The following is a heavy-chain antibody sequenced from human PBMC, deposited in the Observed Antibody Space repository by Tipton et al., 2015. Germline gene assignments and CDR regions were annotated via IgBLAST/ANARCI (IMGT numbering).Heavy chain of an antibody. V-gene: IGHV3-74*01. Sequence: SLRLSCAASGFTFSSYWMHWVRQAPGKGLVWVSRTNSAGSSTNYADSVKGRFTISRDNAKNTLYLQMNSLRAEDTAVYYCARDHGGNTDYWGQGTLVTVSS. D-gene: IGHD4-23*01. CDR2: TNSAGSST. CDR1: GFTFSSYW. J-gene: IGHJ4*02. CDR3: ARDHGGNTDY.